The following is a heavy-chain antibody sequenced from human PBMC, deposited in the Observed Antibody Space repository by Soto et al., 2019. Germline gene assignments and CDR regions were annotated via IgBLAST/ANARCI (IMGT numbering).Heavy chain of an antibody. CDR1: GGSISSYY. CDR2: IYYSGST. CDR3: ASTDSGYDYSLSA. V-gene: IGHV4-59*01. J-gene: IGHJ5*02. Sequence: QVQLQESGPGLVKPSETLSLTCPVSGGSISSYYWSWIRQPPGKGLEWIGYIYYSGSTNYNPSLKSLVTISVDTPKNQFSLKLSSVTAADTAVYYFASTDSGYDYSLSAWGQGTLVTVSA. D-gene: IGHD5-12*01.